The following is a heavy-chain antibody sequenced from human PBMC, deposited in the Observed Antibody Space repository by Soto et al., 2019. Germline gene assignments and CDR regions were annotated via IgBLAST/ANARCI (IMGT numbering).Heavy chain of an antibody. D-gene: IGHD3-16*01. Sequence: ASVKVSCKASGYTFTSYGISSVRPAPGQGVEWMGWISAYNCNTNYAQKLQGRFTMTTETSTSTAYMELRSLRSDDTTVYYCERAWVFRGTNAFDIWGQGTMVTVSS. J-gene: IGHJ3*02. CDR2: ISAYNCNT. V-gene: IGHV1-18*01. CDR3: ERAWVFRGTNAFDI. CDR1: GYTFTSYG.